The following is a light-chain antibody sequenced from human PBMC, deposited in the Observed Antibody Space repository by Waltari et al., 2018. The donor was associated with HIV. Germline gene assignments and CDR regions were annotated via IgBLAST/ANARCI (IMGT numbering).Light chain of an antibody. J-gene: IGKJ2*01. V-gene: IGKV3-20*01. CDR1: QTITSNY. Sequence: IVLTQSPGTLSLSPGERFRLSCRASQTITSNYLAWFQQKPGQAPRLLIYGASNRPTGIPDRFRGSGSGTDFTLTISRLEPEDFAVYYCHQYGETSYTFGQGTKLEIK. CDR3: HQYGETSYT. CDR2: GAS.